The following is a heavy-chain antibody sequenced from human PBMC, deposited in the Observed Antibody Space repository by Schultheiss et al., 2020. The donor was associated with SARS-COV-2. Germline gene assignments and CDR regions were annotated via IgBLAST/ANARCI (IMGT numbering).Heavy chain of an antibody. CDR3: ARVGETTYYGNYYYGMDV. V-gene: IGHV4-59*01. J-gene: IGHJ6*02. CDR1: GGSISSYY. D-gene: IGHD3-10*01. Sequence: SETLSLTCTVYGGSISSYYWSWIRQPPGKGLEWIGYIYYSGSTNYNPSLKSRVTISVDTSKNQFSLKLSSVTAADTAVYYCARVGETTYYGNYYYGMDVWGQGTTVTVSS. CDR2: IYYSGST.